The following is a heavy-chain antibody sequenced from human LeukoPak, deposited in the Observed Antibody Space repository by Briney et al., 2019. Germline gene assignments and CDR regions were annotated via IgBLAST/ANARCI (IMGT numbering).Heavy chain of an antibody. CDR3: ARDTRPPYYDFWSGYYTGGGYNWFDP. Sequence: GASVKVSCKASGYTFTSYYMHWVRQAPGQGLEWMGIINPSGGSTSYAQKFQGRVTMTRDTSTSTVYMELGSLRSEDTAVYYCARDTRPPYYDFWSGYYTGGGYNWFDPWGQGTLVTVSS. J-gene: IGHJ5*02. CDR2: INPSGGST. V-gene: IGHV1-46*01. D-gene: IGHD3-3*01. CDR1: GYTFTSYY.